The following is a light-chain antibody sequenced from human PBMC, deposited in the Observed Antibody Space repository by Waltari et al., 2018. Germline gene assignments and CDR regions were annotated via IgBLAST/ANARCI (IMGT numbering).Light chain of an antibody. CDR2: DDS. J-gene: IGLJ3*02. CDR3: QSYDSGLIGVV. Sequence: QSVLTQPPSVSGAPGQRVTISCTGSSSNIGAPYNVHWYQHLPGTAPKLLIYDDSHRPSGVPDRFSGSKPGTSASLAITGLRAEDEAEYYCQSYDSGLIGVVFGGGTKVTVL. CDR1: SSNIGAPYN. V-gene: IGLV1-40*01.